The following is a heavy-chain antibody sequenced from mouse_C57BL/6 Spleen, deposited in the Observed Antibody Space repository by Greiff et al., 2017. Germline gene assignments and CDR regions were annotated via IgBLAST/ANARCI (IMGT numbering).Heavy chain of an antibody. D-gene: IGHD2-4*01. CDR3: ARPPNYDYDEGAWFAY. V-gene: IGHV1-4*01. CDR2: INPSSGST. Sequence: QVQLQQSGAELARPGASVKMSCKASGYTFTSYTMHWVKQRPGQGLEWIGYINPSSGSTKYNQKFKDKATLTADKSSSTAYMQLSSLTSEDSAVYYCARPPNYDYDEGAWFAYWGQGTLVTVSA. CDR1: GYTFTSYT. J-gene: IGHJ3*01.